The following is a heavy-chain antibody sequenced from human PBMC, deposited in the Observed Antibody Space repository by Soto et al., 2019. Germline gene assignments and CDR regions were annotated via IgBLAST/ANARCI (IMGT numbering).Heavy chain of an antibody. CDR3: ARDRGIAAAGTCMGV. D-gene: IGHD6-13*01. Sequence: PSETLSLTCAVSGGSISSGAYSWSWIRQPPGKGLEWVGYIYHSGSTYYNPSLKSRVTISVDRSKNQFSLKLSSVTAADTAVYYCARDRGIAAAGTCMGVWGQGTTVTVSS. J-gene: IGHJ6*02. CDR1: GGSISSGAYS. V-gene: IGHV4-30-2*01. CDR2: IYHSGST.